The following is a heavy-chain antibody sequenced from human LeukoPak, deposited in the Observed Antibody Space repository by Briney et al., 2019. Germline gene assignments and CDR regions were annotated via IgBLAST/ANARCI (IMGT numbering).Heavy chain of an antibody. CDR1: GFTFSSYA. V-gene: IGHV3-23*01. D-gene: IGHD3-10*01. Sequence: PGGSLRLSCAVSGFTFSSYAMSWVRQAPGKGLEWVSAISGSGATTYYADSVKGRFTISRDKSNNTLYLQMNSLRAEDTAVYYCAKDYAYYYGSGIGGFDYWGQGTLVTVSS. CDR2: ISGSGATT. CDR3: AKDYAYYYGSGIGGFDY. J-gene: IGHJ4*02.